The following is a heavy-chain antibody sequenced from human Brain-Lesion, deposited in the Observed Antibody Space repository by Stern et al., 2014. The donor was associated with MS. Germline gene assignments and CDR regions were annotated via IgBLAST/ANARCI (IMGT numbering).Heavy chain of an antibody. V-gene: IGHV3-74*02. CDR1: GFTFSNSW. CDR3: TILSGPYDH. CDR2: INRDGGTT. Sequence: VQLVESGGGLVQPGGSLRLSCAASGFTFSNSWMHWVRQAPGKGLVWVSRINRDGGTTTYADSVKGRFTISRDNAKNTLYLQISSLRAEDTAVYYCTILSGPYDHWGQGTLVTVSS. J-gene: IGHJ4*02. D-gene: IGHD3-10*01.